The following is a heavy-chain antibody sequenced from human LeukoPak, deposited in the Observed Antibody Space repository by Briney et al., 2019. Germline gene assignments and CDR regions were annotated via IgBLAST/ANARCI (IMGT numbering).Heavy chain of an antibody. CDR1: GGSISSYS. D-gene: IGHD3-10*02. Sequence: SETLSLTCTVSGGSISSYSWSWIRQPPGKGLEWIGYIYYSGSTNYNPSLKSRVTISVDTSKNQFSLKLSSVAAADTAVYYCTRSDTYYVKPFDYWGQGTLVTVSS. CDR2: IYYSGST. CDR3: TRSDTYYVKPFDY. V-gene: IGHV4-59*01. J-gene: IGHJ4*02.